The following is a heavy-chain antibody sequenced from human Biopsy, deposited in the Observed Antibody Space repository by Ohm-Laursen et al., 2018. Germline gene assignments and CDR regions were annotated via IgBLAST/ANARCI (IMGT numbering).Heavy chain of an antibody. CDR1: GYPFTFYE. V-gene: IGHV1-8*01. CDR3: ARFDNGFDK. CDR2: MNPDSGNT. D-gene: IGHD2-8*01. J-gene: IGHJ4*02. Sequence: GSSVKVSRNTSGYPFTFYEINWVRQATGQGLEWLGWMNPDSGNTGSAQKFHDRVTMTMNTSINTAYLELSSLRSEDTAVYYCARFDNGFDKWGQGTLVTVSS.